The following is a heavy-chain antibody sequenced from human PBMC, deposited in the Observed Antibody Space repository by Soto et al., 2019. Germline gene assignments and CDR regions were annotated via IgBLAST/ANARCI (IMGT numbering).Heavy chain of an antibody. J-gene: IGHJ5*02. CDR1: GGSISYNSYY. CDR3: ARLVVVAPVANA. D-gene: IGHD2-2*01. Sequence: SETLSLTCSVSGGSISYNSYYWGWIRQPPGKGLEWVGGIFYTGTTYYSPSLKDRVTISVDPSKNSFSLNLTSVTAADTAVYFCARLVVVAPVANAWGQGTLVTVSS. CDR2: IFYTGTT. V-gene: IGHV4-39*02.